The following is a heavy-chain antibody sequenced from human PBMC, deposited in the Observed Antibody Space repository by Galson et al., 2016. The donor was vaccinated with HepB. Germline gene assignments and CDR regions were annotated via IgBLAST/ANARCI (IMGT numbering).Heavy chain of an antibody. J-gene: IGHJ4*02. D-gene: IGHD4-17*01. V-gene: IGHV3-9*01. Sequence: SLRLSCAASGFTFHDHAMHWVRQTPGKALEWVSGISWNSRNIGYADSVKGRFTISRDNAKNSVFLQMNSLRPEDTALYYCAKDGGEDWTTAKPDYWGQGTLVTVSS. CDR1: GFTFHDHA. CDR3: AKDGGEDWTTAKPDY. CDR2: ISWNSRNI.